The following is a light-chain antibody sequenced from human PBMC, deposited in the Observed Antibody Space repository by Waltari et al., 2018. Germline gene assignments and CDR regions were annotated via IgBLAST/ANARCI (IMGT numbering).Light chain of an antibody. V-gene: IGKV1-39*01. CDR2: AAS. CDR3: QQSYSLLRLT. Sequence: DIQMTQSPSSLSASVGDRVTITCRASQNIDSDLNWYQQKTGKAPRLLIYAASSLQRGVPSRFSGSGSGTDFTLTVSSLQPEDFATYYCQQSYSLLRLTFGGGTKVDIK. J-gene: IGKJ4*01. CDR1: QNIDSD.